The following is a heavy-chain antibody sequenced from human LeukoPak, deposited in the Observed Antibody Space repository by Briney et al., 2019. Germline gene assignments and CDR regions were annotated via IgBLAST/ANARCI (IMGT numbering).Heavy chain of an antibody. V-gene: IGHV5-51*01. CDR1: GYSFTTYW. D-gene: IGHD1-26*01. CDR2: IHPGGSET. Sequence: GESLKISCQGSGYSFTTYWITWVRQMPGKGLEWMGMIHPGGSETRYSPSLQGQVTISVDKSISTAYLQWSSLKASDTAMYYCVRHVGGAGPDVWGQGTTVTVSS. J-gene: IGHJ6*02. CDR3: VRHVGGAGPDV.